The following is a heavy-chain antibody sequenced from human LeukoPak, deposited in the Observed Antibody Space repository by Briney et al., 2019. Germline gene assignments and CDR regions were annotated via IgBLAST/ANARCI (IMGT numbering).Heavy chain of an antibody. D-gene: IGHD2-15*01. J-gene: IGHJ4*02. CDR3: AGSPERYCSGGSCYELDY. CDR1: GGTFSSYA. Sequence: ASVKVSCKASGGTFSSYAISWVRQAPGQGLEWMGGIIPIFGTANYAQKFQGRVTITTDESTSTAYMELSSLRSEDTAVYYCAGSPERYCSGGSCYELDYWGQGTLVTVSS. V-gene: IGHV1-69*05. CDR2: IIPIFGTA.